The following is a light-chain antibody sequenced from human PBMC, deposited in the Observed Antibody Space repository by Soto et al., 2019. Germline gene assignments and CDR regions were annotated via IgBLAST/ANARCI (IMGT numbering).Light chain of an antibody. CDR3: SSYTNNTPRLV. Sequence: QSALTQPASVSGSPGQSITISCTGTSSDVGGYNYVSWYQHHPDKAPKLMIYDVNNRPSGVSNRFSGSKSGNTASLTISGLQAADEAAYYCSSYTNNTPRLVFGGWTKLTVL. CDR1: SSDVGGYNY. J-gene: IGLJ2*01. V-gene: IGLV2-14*03. CDR2: DVN.